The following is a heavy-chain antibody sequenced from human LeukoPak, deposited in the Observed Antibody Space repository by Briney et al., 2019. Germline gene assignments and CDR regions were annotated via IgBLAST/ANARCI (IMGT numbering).Heavy chain of an antibody. CDR3: ARAPQQLVLGAWFDP. CDR1: GGTFSSYA. D-gene: IGHD6-13*01. CDR2: IIPIFGTA. J-gene: IGHJ5*02. Sequence: SVKVSCKASGGTFSSYAISWVRQAPGQGLEWMGGIIPIFGTANYAQKFKGRVTITADESTSTAYMELSSLRSEDTAVYYCARAPQQLVLGAWFDPWGQGTLVTVSS. V-gene: IGHV1-69*13.